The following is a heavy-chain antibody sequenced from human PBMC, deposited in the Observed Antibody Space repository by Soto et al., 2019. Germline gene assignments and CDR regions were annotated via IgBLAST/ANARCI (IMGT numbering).Heavy chain of an antibody. CDR1: GFTFSSYA. J-gene: IGHJ4*02. CDR3: AKVGDGSGWYIGSG. CDR2: ISGSGGST. D-gene: IGHD6-19*01. Sequence: QPGGSLRLSCAASGFTFSSYAMSWVRQAPGKGLEWVSAISGSGGSTYYADSVKGRFTISRDNSKNTLYLQMNSLRAEFTAVYYCAKVGDGSGWYIGSGCGQGSLVTVSS. V-gene: IGHV3-23*01.